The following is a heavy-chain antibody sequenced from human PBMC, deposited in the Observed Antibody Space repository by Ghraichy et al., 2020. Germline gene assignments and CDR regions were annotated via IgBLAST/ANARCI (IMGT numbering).Heavy chain of an antibody. CDR2: IHQSGST. CDR3: ARIANWFDP. J-gene: IGHJ5*02. V-gene: IGHV4-30-2*01. CDR1: GGSISSGDYS. Sequence: SQTLSHTCAVSGGSISSGDYSWSWIRQPPGKGLEWIGSIHQSGSTYFNPSLESRVTISIDKPKNQLSLKLSSVTAADTAVYYCARIANWFDPWGQGTLVTVSS.